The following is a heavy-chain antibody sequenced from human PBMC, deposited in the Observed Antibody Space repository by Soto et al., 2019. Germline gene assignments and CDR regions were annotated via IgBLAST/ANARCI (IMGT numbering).Heavy chain of an antibody. V-gene: IGHV4-34*01. CDR3: ARVVRIDSRGYYFSTHSYYGMDV. J-gene: IGHJ6*02. CDR1: GGSFSGYY. CDR2: INHSGST. Sequence: QVQLQQWGAGLLKPSETLSLTCAVYGGSFSGYYWSWIRQPPGKGLEWIGEINHSGSTTYNPSLKGRVTISVAASKNQCSLKPSSVTAADTAVYYCARVVRIDSRGYYFSTHSYYGMDVWGQGTTVTVSS. D-gene: IGHD3-22*01.